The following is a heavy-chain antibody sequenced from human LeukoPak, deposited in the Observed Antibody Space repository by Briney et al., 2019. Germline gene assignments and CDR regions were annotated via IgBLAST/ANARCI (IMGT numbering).Heavy chain of an antibody. Sequence: AASVKVSCKASGYTFTSYYMHWVRQATGQGLEWMGWMNPNSGNTGYAQKFQGRVTMTRNTSISTAYMELSSLRSEDTAVYYCAREIAVAAHSTRDYYYYYMDVWGKGTTVTISS. D-gene: IGHD6-19*01. CDR2: MNPNSGNT. V-gene: IGHV1-8*02. CDR3: AREIAVAAHSTRDYYYYYMDV. CDR1: GYTFTSYY. J-gene: IGHJ6*03.